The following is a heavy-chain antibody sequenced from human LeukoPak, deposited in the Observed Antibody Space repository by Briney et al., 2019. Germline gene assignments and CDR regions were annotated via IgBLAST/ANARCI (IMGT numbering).Heavy chain of an antibody. Sequence: GGSLRLSCAASGFTFSSYWMSWVRQAPGKGLEWVANIKQDGSEKYYVDSVKGRFTISRDNAKNSLYLQMNSLRAEDTAVYYCARTIAARPGRTFDYWGQGTLVTVSS. CDR1: GFTFSSYW. D-gene: IGHD6-6*01. CDR3: ARTIAARPGRTFDY. V-gene: IGHV3-7*01. CDR2: IKQDGSEK. J-gene: IGHJ4*02.